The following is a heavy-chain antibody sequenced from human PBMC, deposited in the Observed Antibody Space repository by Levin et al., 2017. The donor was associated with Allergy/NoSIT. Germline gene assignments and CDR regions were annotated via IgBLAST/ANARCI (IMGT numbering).Heavy chain of an antibody. CDR1: GFTFSTYS. CDR3: ARVMVMVHAVDY. V-gene: IGHV3-21*01. Sequence: GGSLRLSCAASGFTFSTYSMNWVRQAPGKGLEWVSSISSSSDYIYYADSVKGRFTISRDNAKNSLYLQMNSLRAEDTALYYCARVMVMVHAVDYWGQGTLVTVSS. CDR2: ISSSSDYI. J-gene: IGHJ4*02. D-gene: IGHD2-8*01.